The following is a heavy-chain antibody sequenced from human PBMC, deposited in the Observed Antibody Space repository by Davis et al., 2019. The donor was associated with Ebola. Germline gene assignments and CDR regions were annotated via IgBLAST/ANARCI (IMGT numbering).Heavy chain of an antibody. D-gene: IGHD1-26*01. Sequence: GESLKISCVASGFTFSNTWMNWVRQAPGKGLEWVANIKQDGSEKYYVDSVKGRFTISRDNAKNSLYLQMNSLRAEDTAVYYCARDRRGSWTVDYWGQGTPVTVSS. V-gene: IGHV3-7*01. CDR3: ARDRRGSWTVDY. J-gene: IGHJ4*02. CDR1: GFTFSNTW. CDR2: IKQDGSEK.